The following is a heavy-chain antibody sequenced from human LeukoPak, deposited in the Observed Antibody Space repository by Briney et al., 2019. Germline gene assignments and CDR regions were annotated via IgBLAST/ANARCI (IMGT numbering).Heavy chain of an antibody. CDR2: ISSSSSYI. V-gene: IGHV3-21*01. Sequence: GGSLRLSCAASGFTFSSYSMNWVRQAPGKGLEWVSSISSSSSYIYYADSVKGRFTISRDNAKNSLYLQMNSLRAEDTAVYYCARDLRDLYYYYYMDVWGKGTTVTVSS. CDR3: ARDLRDLYYYYYMDV. CDR1: GFTFSSYS. J-gene: IGHJ6*03.